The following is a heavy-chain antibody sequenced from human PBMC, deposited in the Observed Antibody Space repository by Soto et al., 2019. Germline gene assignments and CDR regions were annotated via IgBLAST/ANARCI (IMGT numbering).Heavy chain of an antibody. Sequence: QVQLVQSGPEVKKPGSSVTVSCTASGGTVISFTIYWVRQAPGQGFEWMGSFIPRIDKINYSQKFQDRVTLTADESSNTAYMELSSLTSDDAAVYYCARGWVDEAFDIWVQGTLVTISS. D-gene: IGHD2-15*01. CDR3: ARGWVDEAFDI. J-gene: IGHJ3*02. V-gene: IGHV1-69*18. CDR1: GGTVISFT. CDR2: FIPRIDKI.